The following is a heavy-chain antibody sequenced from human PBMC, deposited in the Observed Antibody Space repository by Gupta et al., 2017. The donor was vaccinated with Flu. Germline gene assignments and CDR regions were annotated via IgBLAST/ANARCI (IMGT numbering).Heavy chain of an antibody. CDR2: INPNDGST. V-gene: IGHV1-46*01. D-gene: IGHD3-3*01. CDR1: GYAFTRFY. CDR3: ARDADYDFLLGLRPNWFDP. Sequence: QVHLVQSGAEVKKPGASVKVSCKASGYAFTRFYIHWVRQAPGQGLEWLGIINPNDGSTRYALQFHDRLTMTSDTSTSTVYMEMSSLTSDDTAVYYCARDADYDFLLGLRPNWFDPWGQGTLVTVSS. J-gene: IGHJ5*01.